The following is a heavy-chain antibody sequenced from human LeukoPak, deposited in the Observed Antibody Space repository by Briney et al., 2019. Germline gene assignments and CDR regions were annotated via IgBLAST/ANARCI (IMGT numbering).Heavy chain of an antibody. Sequence: GGSLRLSCAASGFTFDDYAMHWVRQAPGKGLEWVSGISWNSGSIGYADSVKGRFTISRDNAKNSLYLQMNSLRAEDMALYYCAKERNDILTGYYDYWGQGTLVTVSS. CDR2: ISWNSGSI. CDR3: AKERNDILTGYYDY. D-gene: IGHD3-9*01. V-gene: IGHV3-9*03. J-gene: IGHJ4*02. CDR1: GFTFDDYA.